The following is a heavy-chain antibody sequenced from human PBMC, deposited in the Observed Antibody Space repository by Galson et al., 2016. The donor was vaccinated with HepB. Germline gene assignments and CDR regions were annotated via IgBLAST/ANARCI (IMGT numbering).Heavy chain of an antibody. Sequence: SLRLSCAASGFTFNSHKMQWVRQAPGKGLEWLSDISGSGYIIQYADSVKGRFTTSRDNAKKSLFLQMNSLRDEDTAVYYCAREGAYSGNDFGGGFDFWGQGTLVTVSS. CDR1: GFTFNSHK. CDR2: ISGSGYII. CDR3: AREGAYSGNDFGGGFDF. D-gene: IGHD5-12*01. J-gene: IGHJ4*02. V-gene: IGHV3-48*02.